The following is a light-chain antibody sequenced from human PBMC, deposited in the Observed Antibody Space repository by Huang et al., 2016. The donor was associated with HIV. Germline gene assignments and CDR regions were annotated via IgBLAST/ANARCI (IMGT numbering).Light chain of an antibody. CDR1: QSVGGK. V-gene: IGKV3-15*01. Sequence: ILLTQFPATLSVSPGQRVTLSCRASQSVGGKLAWYQLRPGQAPRLLIYGASTRVPTIPDRFSGSGSGTEFTLTISSLQSEDFAVYYCQQYDTWPPLTFGGGTKV. CDR2: GAS. CDR3: QQYDTWPPLT. J-gene: IGKJ4*01.